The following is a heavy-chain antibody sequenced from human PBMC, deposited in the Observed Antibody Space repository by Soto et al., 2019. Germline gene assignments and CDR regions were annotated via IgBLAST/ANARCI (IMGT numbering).Heavy chain of an antibody. V-gene: IGHV3-7*03. CDR2: IKQDGSEK. D-gene: IGHD3-22*01. CDR3: ARDPTYYYDSLNWFDP. Sequence: PGGSLRLSCAASGFTFSSYWMSWVRQAPGKGLEWVANIKQDGSEKYYVDSVKGRFTVSRDNAKNSLYLQMNSLRAEDTAVYYCARDPTYYYDSLNWFDPWGQGTLVTVS. J-gene: IGHJ5*02. CDR1: GFTFSSYW.